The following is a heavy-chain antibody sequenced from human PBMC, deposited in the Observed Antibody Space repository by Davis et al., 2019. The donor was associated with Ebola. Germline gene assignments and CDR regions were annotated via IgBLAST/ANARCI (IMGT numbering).Heavy chain of an antibody. D-gene: IGHD2-2*01. Sequence: GGSLRLSCAASGFTFSSYGMHWVRQAPGKGLEWVAVIWYDGSNKYYADSVKGRFTISRDNSKNTLYLQMNSLRAEDTAVYYCARETLESDIVVVPASYAFDIWGQGTMVTVSS. J-gene: IGHJ3*02. CDR3: ARETLESDIVVVPASYAFDI. CDR1: GFTFSSYG. CDR2: IWYDGSNK. V-gene: IGHV3-33*01.